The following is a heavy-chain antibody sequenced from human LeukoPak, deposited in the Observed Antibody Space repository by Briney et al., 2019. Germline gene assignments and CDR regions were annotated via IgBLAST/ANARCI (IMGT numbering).Heavy chain of an antibody. Sequence: GGSLRLSCAASGFTFSSYGMTWVRQAPGKGLDGLEWVSTISSSSGGSTYYADSVKGRFTISRDNSKNTLYLQMNNLRAEDTAVYYCAKYYYDSSGYYYPGAFDIWGQGTMVTVSP. J-gene: IGHJ3*02. CDR2: ISSSSGGST. CDR3: AKYYYDSSGYYYPGAFDI. D-gene: IGHD3-22*01. V-gene: IGHV3-23*01. CDR1: GFTFSSYG.